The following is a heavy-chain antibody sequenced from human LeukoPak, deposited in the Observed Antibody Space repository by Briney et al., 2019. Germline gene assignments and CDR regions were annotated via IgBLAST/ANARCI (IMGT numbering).Heavy chain of an antibody. CDR2: ITGSHGRT. CDR1: GFTFSSFA. Sequence: PGGSLRLSCEASGFTFSSFAMTWVRQAPGKGLEWVSSITGSHGRTYSTASVKGRFTISRDNSQNTLYLQMNSLRAEDTAVYYCTKDPNGDYVGAFDPWGQGTLVTVSS. CDR3: TKDPNGDYVGAFDP. D-gene: IGHD4-17*01. V-gene: IGHV3-23*01. J-gene: IGHJ5*02.